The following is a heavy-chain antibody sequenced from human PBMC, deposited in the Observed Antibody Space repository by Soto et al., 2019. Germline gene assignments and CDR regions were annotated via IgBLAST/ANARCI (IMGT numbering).Heavy chain of an antibody. J-gene: IGHJ6*02. D-gene: IGHD1-1*01. CDR1: GYTFTSYD. CDR3: ARERTGTASMDV. Sequence: QVQLVQSGAEVKKPGASVKVSCKASGYTFTSYDINWVRQATGQGLEWMGWMNPNSGNTGYAQKFQGRVTMTRNTSTSTAYMELSSRRCEGTAVYYCARERTGTASMDVWGQGTTVTVSS. V-gene: IGHV1-8*01. CDR2: MNPNSGNT.